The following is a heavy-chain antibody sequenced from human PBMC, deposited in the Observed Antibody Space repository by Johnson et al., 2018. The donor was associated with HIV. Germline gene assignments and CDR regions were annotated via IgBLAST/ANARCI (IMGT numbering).Heavy chain of an antibody. CDR3: ARAIDQGYSSGWSSDVYDI. V-gene: IGHV3-33*01. D-gene: IGHD6-19*01. J-gene: IGHJ3*02. CDR2: IRFDGSDK. CDR1: GFTFSSYG. Sequence: QVQLVESGGGVVQPGRSLRLSCAASGFTFSSYGMHWVRQAPGKGLEWVSFIRFDGSDKYYADSVKGRFSISRDTSRNTVYLQMNSLRVEDTAVYYCARAIDQGYSSGWSSDVYDIWGQGTMVTVSA.